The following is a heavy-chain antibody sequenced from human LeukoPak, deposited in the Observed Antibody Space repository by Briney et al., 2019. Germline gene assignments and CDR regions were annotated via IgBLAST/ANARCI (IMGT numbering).Heavy chain of an antibody. J-gene: IGHJ4*02. Sequence: GGSLRLSCAASGFTFSSYSMNWVRQAPGKGLEWVSYISSSGSTIYYADSVKGRFTISRDNAKNSLYLQMNSLRDEDTAVYYCASTTLSSGYLQASSYWGQGTLVTVSS. CDR3: ASTTLSSGYLQASSY. D-gene: IGHD6-19*01. CDR1: GFTFSSYS. V-gene: IGHV3-48*02. CDR2: ISSSGSTI.